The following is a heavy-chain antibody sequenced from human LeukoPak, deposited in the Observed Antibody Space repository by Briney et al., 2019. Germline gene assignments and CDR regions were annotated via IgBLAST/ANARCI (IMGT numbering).Heavy chain of an antibody. D-gene: IGHD3-10*01. Sequence: PSETLSLTCTVSGYSISSGYYWGWIRQPPGKGLEWIGSIYHSGSTYYNPSLKSRVTISVDTSKNQFSLKLSSVTAADTAVYYCARASYGSGSYKYWGQGTLVTVSS. V-gene: IGHV4-38-2*02. CDR1: GYSISSGYY. CDR2: IYHSGST. J-gene: IGHJ4*02. CDR3: ARASYGSGSYKY.